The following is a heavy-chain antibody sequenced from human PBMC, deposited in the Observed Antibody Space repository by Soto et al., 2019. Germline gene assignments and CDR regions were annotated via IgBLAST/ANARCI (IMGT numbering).Heavy chain of an antibody. J-gene: IGHJ5*02. CDR2: ISVYSGYA. Sequence: QVQLVQSGPELKKPGASVKVSCKTSGYSFYNSGISWVRQAPGQGLEWMGWISVYSGYAHYAQKFQGRVIMTADTFTRTSYMELRGLRSDDTAMYYCSKNGPTWFAAWGQGTLVTVSS. D-gene: IGHD1-1*01. V-gene: IGHV1-18*01. CDR1: GYSFYNSG. CDR3: SKNGPTWFAA.